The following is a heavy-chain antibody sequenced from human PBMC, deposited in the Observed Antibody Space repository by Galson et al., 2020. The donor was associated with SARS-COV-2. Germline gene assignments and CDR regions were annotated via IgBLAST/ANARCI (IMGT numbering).Heavy chain of an antibody. CDR1: GGSISSSSYY. Sequence: SETLSLTCTVSGGSISSSSYYWGWIRQPPGEGLEWIGSIYYSESNYYNPSLTSRVTMSVDTSKNQFSLKLSSVTAADTAVYYCARKVGYCSGGSCHYWYFDLWGRGTLVTVSS. D-gene: IGHD2-15*01. CDR3: ARKVGYCSGGSCHYWYFDL. J-gene: IGHJ2*01. CDR2: IYYSESN. V-gene: IGHV4-39*01.